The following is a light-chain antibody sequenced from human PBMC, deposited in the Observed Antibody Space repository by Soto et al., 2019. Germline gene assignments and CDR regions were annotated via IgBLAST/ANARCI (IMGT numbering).Light chain of an antibody. CDR2: VKSDGSH. V-gene: IGLV4-69*01. CDR1: SGHSNYA. Sequence: QLVLTQSPPVSASLGASVKLTCTLSSGHSNYAISWHQNQPEKGPRYLMKVKSDGSHNKGDGIPDRFSGSSSGAERYLTISRLQFEDEADYYCQTWGTGVVFGGGTQLTVL. CDR3: QTWGTGVV. J-gene: IGLJ2*01.